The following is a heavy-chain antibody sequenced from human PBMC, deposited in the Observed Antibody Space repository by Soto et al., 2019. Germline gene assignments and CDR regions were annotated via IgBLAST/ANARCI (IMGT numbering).Heavy chain of an antibody. CDR2: VSHDGTLY. CDR1: GFIYSNCA. V-gene: IGHV3-30*18. D-gene: IGHD2-8*02. J-gene: IGHJ4*02. Sequence: GSLRLSCSASGFIYSNCAMHWVRQVPGKGLEKLAVVSHDGTLYPYEESMKGRITITRDNSRKMHYMQMNSLRPDDTAVYYCVKDRSDTWSFDYWGQGT. CDR3: VKDRSDTWSFDY.